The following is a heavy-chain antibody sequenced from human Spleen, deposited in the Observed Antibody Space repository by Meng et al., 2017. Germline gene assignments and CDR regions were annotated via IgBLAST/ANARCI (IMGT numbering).Heavy chain of an antibody. CDR2: INHSGST. CDR3: ARGPTTMAHDFDY. V-gene: IGHV4-34*01. D-gene: IGHD4-11*01. J-gene: IGHJ4*02. CDR1: GGSFSGYY. Sequence: VQLPQWGAGPLEPSESLSLTCAVYGGSFSGYYWSWIRQPPGKGLEWIGEINHSGSTNYNPSLESRATISVDTSQNNLSLKLSSVTAADSAVYYCARGPTTMAHDFDYWGQGTLVTVSS.